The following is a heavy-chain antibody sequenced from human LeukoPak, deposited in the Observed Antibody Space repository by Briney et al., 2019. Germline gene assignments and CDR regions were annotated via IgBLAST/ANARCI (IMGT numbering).Heavy chain of an antibody. CDR1: GGSFSGYY. CDR3: ARGYSSSWSLIDY. Sequence: SETLSLTCAVYGGSFSGYYWSWIRQPPGKGLEWIGEINHSGSTNHNPSLKSRVTISVDTSKNQFSLKLSSVTAADTAVYYCARGYSSSWSLIDYWGQGTLVTVSS. V-gene: IGHV4-34*01. J-gene: IGHJ4*02. D-gene: IGHD6-13*01. CDR2: INHSGST.